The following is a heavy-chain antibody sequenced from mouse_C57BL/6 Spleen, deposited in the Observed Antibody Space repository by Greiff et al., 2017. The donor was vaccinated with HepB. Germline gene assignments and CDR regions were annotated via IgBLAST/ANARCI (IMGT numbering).Heavy chain of an antibody. CDR3: ARDRGTYWYFDV. J-gene: IGHJ1*03. Sequence: EVQLQESGPGMVKPSQSLSLTCTVTGYSITSGYDWHWIRHFPGNKLEWMGYISYSGSTNYNPSLKSRISITHDTSKNHFFLKLNSVTTEDTATYYCARDRGTYWYFDVWGTGTTVTVSS. V-gene: IGHV3-1*01. CDR2: ISYSGST. CDR1: GYSITSGYD. D-gene: IGHD3-1*01.